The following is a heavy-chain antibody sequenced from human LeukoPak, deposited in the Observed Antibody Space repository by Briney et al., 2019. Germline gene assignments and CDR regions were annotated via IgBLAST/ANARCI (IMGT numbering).Heavy chain of an antibody. V-gene: IGHV3-20*04. CDR3: AMKFSRDYYYMDV. CDR2: VTWNGGST. CDR1: GFIIEDFG. Sequence: GGSLRLSCEASGFIIEDFGMSWVRHPPGKGLEWVSGVTWNGGSTGYAASVEGRFTISRDNAKNSLYLQMNSLRAEDTALYYCAMKFSRDYYYMDVWGKGTTVTVSS. J-gene: IGHJ6*03.